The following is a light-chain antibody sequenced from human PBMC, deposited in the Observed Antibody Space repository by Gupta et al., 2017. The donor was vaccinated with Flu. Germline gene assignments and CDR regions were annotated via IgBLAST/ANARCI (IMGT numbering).Light chain of an antibody. Sequence: DAVLTQSPPSLPVTLGQPASISCRASVSRGDSDGDSYVSSFHQRPGQSPRRLIYKASNRDSAVPDTISSSGSGTDFTLKISRRVAQDAGVYYCWHRKRWPWTFGQGTKVEI. CDR2: KAS. CDR3: WHRKRWPWT. J-gene: IGKJ1*01. CDR1: VSRGDSDGDSY. V-gene: IGKV2-30*01.